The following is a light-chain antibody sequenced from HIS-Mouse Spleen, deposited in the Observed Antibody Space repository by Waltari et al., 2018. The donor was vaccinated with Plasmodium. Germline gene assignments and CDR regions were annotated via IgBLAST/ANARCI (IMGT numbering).Light chain of an antibody. CDR1: ALPKQY. CDR3: QSADSSGTPNWV. V-gene: IGLV3-25*03. Sequence: SYELTQPPSVSVSPGQTARITCSGAALPKQYAYWYQQKPGQAPVLGIYKDSERPSGIPERFSCASSGTTVTLNISGVQAEYEADYYCQSADSSGTPNWVFGGGTKLTVL. CDR2: KDS. J-gene: IGLJ3*02.